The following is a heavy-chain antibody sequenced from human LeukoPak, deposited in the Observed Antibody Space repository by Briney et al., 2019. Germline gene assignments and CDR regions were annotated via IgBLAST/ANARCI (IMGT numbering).Heavy chain of an antibody. J-gene: IGHJ4*02. D-gene: IGHD4-17*01. CDR2: ISYDESNK. V-gene: IGHV3-30*18. CDR1: GFTFSSYG. Sequence: GRSLRLSCAASGFTFSSYGMHWVRQAPGKGLEWVAVISYDESNKYYADSVKGRFTISRDNSKNTLYLQMNSLRAGDTAVYYCAKDFDYGDYFDYWGQGTLVTVSS. CDR3: AKDFDYGDYFDY.